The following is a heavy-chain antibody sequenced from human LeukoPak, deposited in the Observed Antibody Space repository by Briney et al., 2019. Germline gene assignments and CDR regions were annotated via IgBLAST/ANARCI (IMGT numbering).Heavy chain of an antibody. D-gene: IGHD1-26*01. V-gene: IGHV3-30*02. CDR2: IRYDGSNK. CDR3: AKLYRSLGSYAGSDY. J-gene: IGHJ4*02. CDR1: GFTFSSYG. Sequence: GGSLRLSCAASGFTFSSYGMRWVRQAPGKGLEWVAFIRYDGSNKYYADSVKGRFTISRDNSKNTLYLQMNSLRAEDTAVYYCAKLYRSLGSYAGSDYWGQGTLVTVSS.